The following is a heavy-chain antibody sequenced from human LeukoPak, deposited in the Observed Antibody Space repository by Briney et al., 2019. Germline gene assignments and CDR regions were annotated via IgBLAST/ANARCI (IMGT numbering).Heavy chain of an antibody. D-gene: IGHD2-2*01. J-gene: IGHJ4*02. V-gene: IGHV3-23*01. CDR3: AKSEGGTSRRPFDY. Sequence: PGGSLRPSCAASGFTFSNYVMSWVRQAPGKGLEWVSIISVSSGSTYYADSVKGRFTISRDNSKNTLYLQMNSLRAEDTAVYYCAKSEGGTSRRPFDYWGQGTLVTVSS. CDR2: ISVSSGST. CDR1: GFTFSNYV.